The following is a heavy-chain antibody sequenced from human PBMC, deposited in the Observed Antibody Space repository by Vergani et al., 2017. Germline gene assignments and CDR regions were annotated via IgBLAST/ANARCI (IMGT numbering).Heavy chain of an antibody. V-gene: IGHV4-34*01. CDR2: INHSGST. CDR3: ERISGYGGVYFDY. J-gene: IGHJ4*02. CDR1: GGSFSGYY. Sequence: QVQLQQWGAGLLKPSETLSLTCAVYGGSFSGYYWSWIRQPPGKGLEWIGEINHSGSTNYNPSLKSPVTISVDTSKNQFSLKLSSVTAADTAVYYCERISGYGGVYFDYWGQGTLVTVSS. D-gene: IGHD5-12*01.